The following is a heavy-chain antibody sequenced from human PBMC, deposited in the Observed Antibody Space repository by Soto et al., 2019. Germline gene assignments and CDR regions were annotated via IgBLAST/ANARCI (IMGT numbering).Heavy chain of an antibody. CDR3: ARDPGDQAFDI. J-gene: IGHJ3*02. Sequence: LRLSCAASGFTFSSYGMHWVRQAPGKGLEWVAVTWYDGSNKYYADSVKGRFTISRDNSKNTLYLQMNSLRAEDTAVYYCARDPGDQAFDIWGQGTMVTVSS. D-gene: IGHD1-1*01. CDR1: GFTFSSYG. CDR2: TWYDGSNK. V-gene: IGHV3-33*01.